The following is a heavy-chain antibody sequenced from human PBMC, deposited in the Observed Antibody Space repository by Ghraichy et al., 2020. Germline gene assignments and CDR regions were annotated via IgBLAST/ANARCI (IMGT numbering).Heavy chain of an antibody. CDR3: AGDLRGGGGKDGYNFDY. D-gene: IGHD5-24*01. V-gene: IGHV1-69*10. Sequence: SVKVSCKASGGTFSSYAISWVRQAPGQGLEWMGGIIPILGIANYAQKFQGRVTITADKSTSTAYMELSSLRSEDTAVYYCAGDLRGGGGKDGYNFDYWGQGTLVTVSS. J-gene: IGHJ4*02. CDR1: GGTFSSYA. CDR2: IIPILGIA.